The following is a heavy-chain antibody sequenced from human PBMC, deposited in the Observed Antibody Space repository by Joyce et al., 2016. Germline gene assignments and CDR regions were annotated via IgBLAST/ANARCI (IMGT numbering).Heavy chain of an antibody. CDR2: SDNGSTNI. CDR1: GFTLRKFT. V-gene: IGHV3-21*04. D-gene: IGHD2-15*01. J-gene: IGHJ5*02. CDR3: AREIVATAFPPTGWFDR. Sequence: EVQLVESGGGLVKPGGSLRVSCAVSGFTLRKFTMNWVRQGPGKGLVWVSSSDNGSTNIYYADAVQGRFTISGDNAKNSLFLQMNSLRAEDTAIYYCAREIVATAFPPTGWFDRWGQGTLVTVSS.